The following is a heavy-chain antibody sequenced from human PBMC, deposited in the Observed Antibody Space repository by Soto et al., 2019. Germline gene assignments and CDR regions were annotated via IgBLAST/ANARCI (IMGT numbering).Heavy chain of an antibody. CDR3: ARDLVSSSADYYYYGMDV. CDR2: IYYSGST. CDR1: GGSISSGDYY. D-gene: IGHD6-6*01. J-gene: IGHJ6*02. Sequence: SETLSLTCTVSGGSISSGDYYWSWIRQPPGKGLEWIGYIYYSGSTYYNPSLKSRVTISVDTSKNQFSLKLSSVTAADTAVYYCARDLVSSSADYYYYGMDVWGQGTTVTVSS. V-gene: IGHV4-30-4*01.